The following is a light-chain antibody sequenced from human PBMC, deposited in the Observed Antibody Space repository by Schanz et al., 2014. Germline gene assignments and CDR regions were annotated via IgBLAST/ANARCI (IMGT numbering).Light chain of an antibody. CDR2: GVS. CDR1: SSDVGSYNY. J-gene: IGLJ3*02. CDR3: CSYAGSSTSWV. V-gene: IGLV2-11*01. Sequence: QSALTQPRSVSGSPGQSVTISCTGASSDVGSYNYVSWSQPPPVPAPPVTIYGVSKRPSGVPDRFSGSKSGNTASLTISGLQAEDEGDYYCCSYAGSSTSWVFGGGTKLTVL.